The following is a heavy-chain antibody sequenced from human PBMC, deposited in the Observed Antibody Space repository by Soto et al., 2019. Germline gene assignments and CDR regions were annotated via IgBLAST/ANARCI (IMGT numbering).Heavy chain of an antibody. V-gene: IGHV1-24*01. Sequence: QVQLVQSGAEVKKPGASVKVSCKVSGYTLTELSMHWVRQAPGKGLEWMGGFDPEDGETIYAQKFQGRVTMTEDTSTDTDYMELSSLRSEDTAVYYCTLPGYCSGGSCYSAIPEFHYWGQGTLVTVSS. CDR1: GYTLTELS. J-gene: IGHJ4*02. D-gene: IGHD2-15*01. CDR3: TLPGYCSGGSCYSAIPEFHY. CDR2: FDPEDGET.